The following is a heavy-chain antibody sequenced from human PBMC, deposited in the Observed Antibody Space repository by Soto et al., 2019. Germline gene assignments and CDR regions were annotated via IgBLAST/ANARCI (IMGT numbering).Heavy chain of an antibody. CDR3: ATFPRGY. CDR2: IDPSRGAT. J-gene: IGHJ4*02. CDR1: GYPFISYY. Sequence: QVQLMQSGAEVKRPGASVKISCKPSGYPFISYYIHWVRQAPGQGLEWVGLIDPSRGATSYAERIQGRLSITSDKSTATVYMNVWSLTSDDTAIYYCATFPRGYWGQGTLVSVSS. V-gene: IGHV1-46*01.